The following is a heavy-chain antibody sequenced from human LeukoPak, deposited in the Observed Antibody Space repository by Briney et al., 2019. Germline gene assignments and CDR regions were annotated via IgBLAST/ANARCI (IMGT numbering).Heavy chain of an antibody. CDR1: GFTFSSYA. CDR2: ISGSGGST. CDR3: AKFYFSITMVWGVPDY. V-gene: IGHV3-23*01. J-gene: IGHJ4*02. D-gene: IGHD3-10*01. Sequence: GGSLRLSCAASGFTFSSYAMSWVRQAPGKGLEWVSAISGSGGSTYYADSVKGRFTISRDNSKNTLYLQMNSLRAEDTAVYYCAKFYFSITMVWGVPDYWGQGTLVTVSS.